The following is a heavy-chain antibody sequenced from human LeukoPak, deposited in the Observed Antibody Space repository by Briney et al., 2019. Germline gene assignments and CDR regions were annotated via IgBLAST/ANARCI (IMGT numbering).Heavy chain of an antibody. V-gene: IGHV3-48*03. J-gene: IGHJ3*01. CDR3: ARDRSKVTAYDDALDF. CDR2: ISDIGTTQ. CDR1: GFTFRSYE. Sequence: GGSLRLSCAASGFTFRSYEFNWVRQAPGKGLEWVSYISDIGTTQHYADSVKGRFIISRDSAKNSLYLQMNSLTAEDTAVYYCARDRSKVTAYDDALDFWGQGTMVIVSS. D-gene: IGHD2-21*02.